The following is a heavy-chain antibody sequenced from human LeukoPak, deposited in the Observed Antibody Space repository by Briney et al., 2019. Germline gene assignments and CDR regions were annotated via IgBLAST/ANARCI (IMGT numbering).Heavy chain of an antibody. D-gene: IGHD6-13*01. CDR3: ARVPSAGSSWHTSYMDV. CDR2: INPNSGGT. CDR1: GYTFTGYY. J-gene: IGHJ6*03. Sequence: ASVKVSCKASGYTFTGYYMHWVRQAPGQGLEWMGWINPNSGGTNYAQKFQGRVTMTRDTSISTAYMELSRLRSDDTAVYYCARVPSAGSSWHTSYMDVWGKGTTVTVSS. V-gene: IGHV1-2*02.